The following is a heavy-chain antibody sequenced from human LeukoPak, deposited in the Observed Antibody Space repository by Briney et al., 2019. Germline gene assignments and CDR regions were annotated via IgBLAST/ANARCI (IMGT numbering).Heavy chain of an antibody. CDR3: ARAGYCSGGSCPVGYFDY. CDR2: INWNGGST. J-gene: IGHJ4*02. CDR1: GFTFDDYG. D-gene: IGHD2-15*01. V-gene: IGHV3-20*04. Sequence: GGSLRLSCAASGFTFDDYGMNWVRQAPGKGLEWVSGINWNGGSTGYADSVKGRFTISRDNAKNSLYLQMNSLRAEDTALYYCARAGYCSGGSCPVGYFDYWGQGTLVTVSS.